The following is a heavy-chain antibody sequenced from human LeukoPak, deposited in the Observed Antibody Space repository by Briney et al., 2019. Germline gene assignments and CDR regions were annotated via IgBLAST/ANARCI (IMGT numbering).Heavy chain of an antibody. CDR2: IYYTGRT. CDR1: GDSISSVGYY. D-gene: IGHD2-2*01. J-gene: IGHJ4*02. V-gene: IGHV4-39*07. Sequence: SETLSLTCTVSGDSISSVGYYWAWIRQPPGRGLEWIGSIYYTGRTHYNPSLKSRVTISVDTSKNQFSLKLSSVTAADTAVYYCARARRFPYCSSTSCQIDYWGQGTLVTVSS. CDR3: ARARRFPYCSSTSCQIDY.